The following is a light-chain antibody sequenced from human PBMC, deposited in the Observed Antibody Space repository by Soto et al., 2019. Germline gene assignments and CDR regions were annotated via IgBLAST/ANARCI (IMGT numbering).Light chain of an antibody. Sequence: EIVLTQTPATLSLSPGERVTLSCRASQNIGDTYLAWYQQKPGQAPRLLIYGASTRATGIPVRFSGSGSGTECTLTITSLQSEDFAVYYCQQYYAWPPITFGQGTRLEIK. J-gene: IGKJ5*01. CDR3: QQYYAWPPIT. CDR2: GAS. V-gene: IGKV3-15*01. CDR1: QNIGDTY.